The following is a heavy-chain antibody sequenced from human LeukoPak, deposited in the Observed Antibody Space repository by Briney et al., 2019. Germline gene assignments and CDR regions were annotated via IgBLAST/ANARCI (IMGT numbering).Heavy chain of an antibody. CDR2: IYYSGST. V-gene: IGHV4-39*01. D-gene: IGHD3-10*01. Sequence: SETLSLTCTVSGGSISSSSYYWGWIRQPPGKGLEWIGSIYYSGSTYYNPSLKSRVTISVDTSKNQFSLKLSSVTAADTAVYYCAKQKSPRGYYGSGRPYNWFDPWGQGTLVTVSS. J-gene: IGHJ5*02. CDR3: AKQKSPRGYYGSGRPYNWFDP. CDR1: GGSISSSSYY.